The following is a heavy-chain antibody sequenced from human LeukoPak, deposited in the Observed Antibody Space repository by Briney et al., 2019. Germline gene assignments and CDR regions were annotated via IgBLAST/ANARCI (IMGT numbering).Heavy chain of an antibody. CDR2: ISGSGGST. V-gene: IGHV3-23*01. Sequence: PGGSLRLSCAASGFTFSSNYMSWVRQAPGKGLEWVSAISGSGGSTYYADSVKGRFTISRDNSKNTLYLQMNSLRAEDTAVYYCAKASEWELRGVFDYWGQGTLVTVSS. J-gene: IGHJ4*02. D-gene: IGHD1-26*01. CDR1: GFTFSSNY. CDR3: AKASEWELRGVFDY.